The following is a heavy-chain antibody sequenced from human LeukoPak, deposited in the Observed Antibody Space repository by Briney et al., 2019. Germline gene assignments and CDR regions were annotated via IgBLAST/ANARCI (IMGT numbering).Heavy chain of an antibody. V-gene: IGHV5-51*01. CDR3: ASSYYYDSSGYHY. D-gene: IGHD3-22*01. CDR1: GYSFTNSW. J-gene: IGHJ4*02. Sequence: GESLKISCKASGYSFTNSWIGWVRQMPGKGLKWMGIIYPGDSDTTYSPSFQGQVTISADKSVSTAYLQWSSLKASDTAMYYCASSYYYDSSGYHYWGQGTLVTVSS. CDR2: IYPGDSDT.